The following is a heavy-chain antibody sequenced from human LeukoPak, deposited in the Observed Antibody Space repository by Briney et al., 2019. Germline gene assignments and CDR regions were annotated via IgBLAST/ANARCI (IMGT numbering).Heavy chain of an antibody. J-gene: IGHJ4*02. V-gene: IGHV3-48*04. CDR1: GFTFSSYS. CDR3: ARLPAYCSSTSCYYDY. D-gene: IGHD2-2*01. Sequence: GGSLRLSCATSGFTFSSYSMNWVRQAPGKGLEWVSYISSASGSIYYADSVKGRFTISRDNAKNSLFLQMNSLRAEDTAVYYCARLPAYCSSTSCYYDYWGQGTLVTVSS. CDR2: ISSASGSI.